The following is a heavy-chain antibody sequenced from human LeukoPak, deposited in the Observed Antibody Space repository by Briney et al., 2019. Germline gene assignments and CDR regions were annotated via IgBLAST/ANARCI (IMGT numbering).Heavy chain of an antibody. CDR3: ARGYDSSGYYYTPSIPHFDY. CDR2: INHSGST. J-gene: IGHJ4*02. CDR1: GGSFSGYY. D-gene: IGHD3-22*01. Sequence: TSETLSLTCAVYGGSFSGYYWRWIRQPPGKGLEWIGEINHSGSTNYNPSLKSRVTISVDTSKNQFSLKLSSVTAADTAVYYCARGYDSSGYYYTPSIPHFDYWGQGTLVTVSS. V-gene: IGHV4-34*01.